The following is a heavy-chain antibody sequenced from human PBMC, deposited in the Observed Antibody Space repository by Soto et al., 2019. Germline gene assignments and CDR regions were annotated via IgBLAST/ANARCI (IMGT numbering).Heavy chain of an antibody. Sequence: EVQLVESGGDLIQPGGSLRLSCVASGFSITAFSVNWIRKAPGKGLEWISYIRSSDGAQSSADSVNGRFTISTDSAKNSLDQTMNRPRAEDTAVDYCIRDHRYGFDDWGQGTLVTVSS. D-gene: IGHD4-17*01. CDR1: GFSITAFS. CDR3: IRDHRYGFDD. V-gene: IGHV3-48*01. CDR2: IRSSDGAQ. J-gene: IGHJ4*02.